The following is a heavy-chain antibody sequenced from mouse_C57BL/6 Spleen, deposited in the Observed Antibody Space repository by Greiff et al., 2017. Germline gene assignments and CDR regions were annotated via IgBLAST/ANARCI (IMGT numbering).Heavy chain of an antibody. D-gene: IGHD1-1*01. V-gene: IGHV2-2*01. CDR3: ARNSNYYGSSYDAMDY. J-gene: IGHJ4*01. CDR2: IWSGGST. Sequence: VQGVESGPGLVQPSQSLSITCTVSGFSLTSYGVHWVRQSPGKGLEWLGVIWSGGSTDYNAAFISRLSISKDNSKSQVFFKMNSLQADDTAIYYCARNSNYYGSSYDAMDYWGQGTSVTVSS. CDR1: GFSLTSYG.